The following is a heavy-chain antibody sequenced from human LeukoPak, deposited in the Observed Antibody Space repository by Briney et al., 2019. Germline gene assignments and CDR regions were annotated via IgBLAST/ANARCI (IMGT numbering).Heavy chain of an antibody. D-gene: IGHD3-22*01. J-gene: IGHJ5*02. Sequence: PSQTLSLTCTVSGGSISSGSYYWSWIRQPVGMGLEWIGRIYTSGGANHNPSLKSRVTISLDTSKNHFSLKLSSVTAADTAVYYCVRVEYDSSRFHPWGQGTLVTAS. CDR2: IYTSGGA. V-gene: IGHV4-61*02. CDR3: VRVEYDSSRFHP. CDR1: GGSISSGSYY.